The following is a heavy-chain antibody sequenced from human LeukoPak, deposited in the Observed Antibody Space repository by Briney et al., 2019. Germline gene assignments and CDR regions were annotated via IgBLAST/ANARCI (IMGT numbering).Heavy chain of an antibody. CDR1: GFTFSRYG. D-gene: IGHD6-19*01. V-gene: IGHV3-30*02. Sequence: SGGSLRLSCAASGFTFSRYGMNWVRQAPGKGLEWVAFIRYDGSNKYYADSVKGRFTISRDNSKNTLYLQVNSLRTEDTAVYYCAKDGTVPGQAGRTTTKKYFDYWGQGTLVTVSS. J-gene: IGHJ4*02. CDR3: AKDGTVPGQAGRTTTKKYFDY. CDR2: IRYDGSNK.